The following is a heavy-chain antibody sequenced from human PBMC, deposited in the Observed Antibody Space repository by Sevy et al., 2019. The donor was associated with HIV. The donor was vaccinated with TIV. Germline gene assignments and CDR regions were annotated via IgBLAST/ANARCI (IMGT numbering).Heavy chain of an antibody. D-gene: IGHD3-16*01. CDR1: GFTFSNAW. CDR3: TTDGGICNYSYSFVY. V-gene: IGHV3-15*07. J-gene: IGHJ4*02. CDR2: IKSKTDGGTT. Sequence: GGSLRLSCAASGFTFSNAWMNWVRQAPGKGLEWVGRIKSKTDGGTTDYAAPVKGRFTISRDDSKNTLYLQMNSMKTEDTAVYYSTTDGGICNYSYSFVYWGQGTLVTVSS.